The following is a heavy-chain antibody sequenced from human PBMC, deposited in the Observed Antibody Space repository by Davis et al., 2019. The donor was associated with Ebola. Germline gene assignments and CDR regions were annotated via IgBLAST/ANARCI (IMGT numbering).Heavy chain of an antibody. CDR3: AKDRKWELLGSDAFDI. J-gene: IGHJ3*02. CDR1: GFTFDDYA. CDR2: ISWNSGTI. D-gene: IGHD1-26*01. Sequence: GGSLRLPCAASGFTFDDYAMHWVRQAPGKGLEWVSGISWNSGTIGYADSVKARFTISRDNAKNSLYLQMNSLRAEDTALYYCAKDRKWELLGSDAFDIWGQGTMVTVSS. V-gene: IGHV3-9*01.